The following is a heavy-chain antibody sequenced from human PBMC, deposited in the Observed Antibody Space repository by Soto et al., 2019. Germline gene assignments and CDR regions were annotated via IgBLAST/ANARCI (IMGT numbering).Heavy chain of an antibody. Sequence: SVKVSCKASGGTFSSYAISWVRQAPGQGLEWMGGIIPIFGTANYAQKFQGRVTITADESTSTAYMELSSLRSEDTAVYYCARLSDYYYGMDVWGQGTTVTVSS. CDR3: ARLSDYYYGMDV. V-gene: IGHV1-69*13. D-gene: IGHD6-25*01. J-gene: IGHJ6*02. CDR2: IIPIFGTA. CDR1: GGTFSSYA.